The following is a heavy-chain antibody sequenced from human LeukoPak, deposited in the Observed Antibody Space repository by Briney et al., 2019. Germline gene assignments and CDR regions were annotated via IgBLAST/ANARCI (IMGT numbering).Heavy chain of an antibody. Sequence: PSETLSLTCAVYGGSFSGYYWSWIRQPPGKGLEWIGEINHSGSTNYNPSLKSRVTISVDTSKNQFSLKLSSVTAADTAVYYCARTRSDYYGPGSYRPPFDYWGQGTLVTVSS. CDR2: INHSGST. J-gene: IGHJ4*02. CDR1: GGSFSGYY. D-gene: IGHD3-10*01. V-gene: IGHV4-34*01. CDR3: ARTRSDYYGPGSYRPPFDY.